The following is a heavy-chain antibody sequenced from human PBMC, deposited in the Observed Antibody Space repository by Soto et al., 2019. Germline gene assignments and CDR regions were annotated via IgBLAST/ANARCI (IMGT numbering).Heavy chain of an antibody. CDR3: ARVEKYCNSGRCDVFDH. V-gene: IGHV4-31*03. CDR1: GGLIASGGYY. CDR2: IYETGAT. Sequence: QVQLQESGSGLVKPSQTLSLTCTVSGGLIASGGYYWSWVRQPPGKGLEWIGYIYETGATYYSASLKSRLTISVDTSENQFSLRLTSVTAADTAVYYCARVEKYCNSGRCDVFDHWGQGIQVTVSS. D-gene: IGHD2-2*01. J-gene: IGHJ4*02.